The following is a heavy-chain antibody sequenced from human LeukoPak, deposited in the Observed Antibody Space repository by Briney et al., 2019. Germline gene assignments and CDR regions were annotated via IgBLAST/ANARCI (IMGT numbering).Heavy chain of an antibody. D-gene: IGHD1-26*01. Sequence: PGGSLRLSCAASGFTFSSYSMSWVRQAPGKGLEWVSVIYSGGSTYYADSVKGRFTISRDNSKNTLYLQMNSLRAEDTAVYYCASMSGSYDFDYWGQGTLVTVSS. V-gene: IGHV3-66*01. CDR2: IYSGGST. CDR3: ASMSGSYDFDY. CDR1: GFTFSSYS. J-gene: IGHJ4*02.